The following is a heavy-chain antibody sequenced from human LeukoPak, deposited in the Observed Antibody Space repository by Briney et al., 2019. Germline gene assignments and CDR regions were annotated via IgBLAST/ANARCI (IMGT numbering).Heavy chain of an antibody. CDR1: GFPFSGYW. V-gene: IGHV3-74*01. J-gene: IGHJ5*02. Sequence: GGSLRLSCAAYGFPFSGYWMHWVRQAPGKGLVWVSRIDDDGAGTTYADSVKGRFTISRDNAKNTLYLQMNSLRVEDTAVYYCARSASGYDAWGQGTLVTVSS. CDR3: ARSASGYDA. D-gene: IGHD5-12*01. CDR2: IDDDGAGT.